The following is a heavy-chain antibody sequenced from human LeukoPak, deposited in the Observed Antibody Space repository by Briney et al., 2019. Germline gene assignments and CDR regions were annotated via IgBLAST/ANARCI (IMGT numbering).Heavy chain of an antibody. D-gene: IGHD6-13*01. CDR3: GRAGYSSSWYQTPIDY. CDR1: GFTFSSYA. Sequence: GRSLRLSCAASGFTFSSYAMHWVRQAPGKGLEWVAVISYDGSNKYYADSVKGRFTISRDNSKNTLYLQMNSLRAEDTAVYYCGRAGYSSSWYQTPIDYWGQGTLVTVSS. V-gene: IGHV3-30-3*01. CDR2: ISYDGSNK. J-gene: IGHJ4*02.